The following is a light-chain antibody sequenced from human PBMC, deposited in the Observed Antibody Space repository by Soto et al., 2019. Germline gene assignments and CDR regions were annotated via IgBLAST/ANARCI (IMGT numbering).Light chain of an antibody. CDR1: RSVSNY. Sequence: EIVLTQSPVTLSLSPGESATLSCRAIRSVSNYLAWYQQKPGQAPRLLIYDASSRPTDIPARFSGSGSGTDFTLTISSLEPEDFALYYCQQRSNWPITFGQGTRLEI. CDR3: QQRSNWPIT. CDR2: DAS. V-gene: IGKV3-11*01. J-gene: IGKJ5*01.